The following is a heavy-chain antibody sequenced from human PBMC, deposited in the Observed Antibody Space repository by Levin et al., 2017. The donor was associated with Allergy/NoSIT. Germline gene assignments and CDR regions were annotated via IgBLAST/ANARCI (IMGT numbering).Heavy chain of an antibody. Sequence: PGGSLRLSCAASGFTFSSYGMHWVRQAPGKGLEWVAVISYDGSNKYYADSVKGRFTISRDNSKNTLYLQMNSLRAEDTAVYYCAKALYSGYEFFAGPDYYRDVWGKGTTVTVSS. D-gene: IGHD5-12*01. CDR1: GFTFSSYG. V-gene: IGHV3-30*18. CDR2: ISYDGSNK. J-gene: IGHJ6*03. CDR3: AKALYSGYEFFAGPDYYRDV.